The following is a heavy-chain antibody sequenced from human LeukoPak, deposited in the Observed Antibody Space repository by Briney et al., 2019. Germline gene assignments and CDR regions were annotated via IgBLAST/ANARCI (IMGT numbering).Heavy chain of an antibody. D-gene: IGHD2-15*01. CDR1: GGSISSYY. CDR2: INHSGST. Sequence: SETLSLTCTVSGGSISSYYWSWIRQPPGKGLEWIGEINHSGSTNYNPSLKSRVTISVDTSKNQFPLKLSSVTAADTAVYYCARATYCSGDSCYSGIFDYWGQGTLVTVSS. V-gene: IGHV4-34*01. CDR3: ARATYCSGDSCYSGIFDY. J-gene: IGHJ4*02.